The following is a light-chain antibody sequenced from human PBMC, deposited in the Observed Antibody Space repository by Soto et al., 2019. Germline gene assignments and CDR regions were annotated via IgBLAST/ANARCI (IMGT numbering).Light chain of an antibody. CDR1: SSDVGSYNV. J-gene: IGLJ1*01. V-gene: IGLV2-23*01. Sequence: QSVLTQPASVSGSPGQSITISCTGTSSDVGSYNVVSWYQQHPGKVPKVMIYEGSQRPSGVSDRFSGSKSGNTASLTISGLQAEDAADYYCCSYAGSSTYVFGTGAMLTVL. CDR3: CSYAGSSTYV. CDR2: EGS.